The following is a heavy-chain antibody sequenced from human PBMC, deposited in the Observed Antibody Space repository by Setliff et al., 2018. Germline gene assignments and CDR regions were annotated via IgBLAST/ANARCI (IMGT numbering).Heavy chain of an antibody. CDR2: IKQDGSEK. J-gene: IGHJ4*02. CDR1: GFTFSSYW. Sequence: GGSLRLSCAASGFTFSSYWMSWVRQAPGKGLEWVVNIKQDGSEKYYVDSVKGRFIISRDNARNSLYLQLNNVRADDTAVYYCVRDPWPTGYYSSGSYYSDYWGQGALVTVSS. CDR3: VRDPWPTGYYSSGSYYSDY. D-gene: IGHD3-10*01. V-gene: IGHV3-7*03.